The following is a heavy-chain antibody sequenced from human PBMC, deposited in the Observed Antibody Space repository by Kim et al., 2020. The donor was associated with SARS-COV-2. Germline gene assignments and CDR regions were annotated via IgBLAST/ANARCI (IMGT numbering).Heavy chain of an antibody. CDR1: GFTFSSYA. V-gene: IGHV3-64D*09. Sequence: GGSLRLSCSASGFTFSSYALHWVRQAPGKGLEFVSAISSNGGGTYYADSVKGRFTISRDNSKNTLYLQMSSLRAEDTAVYYCVKLYCSGSTCSRRMDFDLWGQGTLVTVSS. D-gene: IGHD2-15*01. J-gene: IGHJ4*02. CDR2: ISSNGGGT. CDR3: VKLYCSGSTCSRRMDFDL.